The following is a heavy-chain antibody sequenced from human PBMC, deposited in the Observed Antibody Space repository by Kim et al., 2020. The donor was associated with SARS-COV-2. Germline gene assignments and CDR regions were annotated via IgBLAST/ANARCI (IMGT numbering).Heavy chain of an antibody. J-gene: IGHJ5*02. CDR1: GGTFSSYA. Sequence: SVKVSCKASGGTFSSYAISWVRQAPGQGLEWMGGIIPIFGTANYAQKFQGRVTITADESTSTAYMELSSLRSEDTAVYYCARAYSSGPNWFDPWGQGTLVTVSS. CDR3: ARAYSSGPNWFDP. V-gene: IGHV1-69*13. D-gene: IGHD6-19*01. CDR2: IIPIFGTA.